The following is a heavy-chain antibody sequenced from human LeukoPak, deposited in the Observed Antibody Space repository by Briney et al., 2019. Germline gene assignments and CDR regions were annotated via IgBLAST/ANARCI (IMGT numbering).Heavy chain of an antibody. D-gene: IGHD1-26*01. V-gene: IGHV1-2*02. CDR1: GYTFTGYY. CDR3: ARDKDWSGTYYGY. J-gene: IGHJ4*02. Sequence: GASVKVSCKASGYTFTGYYMHWVRQAPGQGLEWMGWINPNSGGTYYAQKFQGRVTMTRDTSISTAYMELSSLRSDDTAVYYCARDKDWSGTYYGYWGQGTLVTVSS. CDR2: INPNSGGT.